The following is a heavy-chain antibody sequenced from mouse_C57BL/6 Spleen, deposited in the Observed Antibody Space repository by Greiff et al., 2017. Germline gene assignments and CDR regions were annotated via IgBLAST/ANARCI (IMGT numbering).Heavy chain of an antibody. Sequence: EVQRVESGGGLVQPGGSMKLSCAASGFTFSDAWMDWVRQSPEKGLEWVAEIRNKANNHATYYAESVKGRFTISRDDSKSSVYLQMNSLRAEDTGIYYCLYYGSSYENYWGQGTSVTVSS. CDR1: GFTFSDAW. J-gene: IGHJ4*01. D-gene: IGHD1-1*01. CDR3: LYYGSSYENY. CDR2: IRNKANNHAT. V-gene: IGHV6-6*01.